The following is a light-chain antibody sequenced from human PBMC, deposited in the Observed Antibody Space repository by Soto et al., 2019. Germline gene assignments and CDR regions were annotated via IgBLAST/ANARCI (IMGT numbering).Light chain of an antibody. CDR2: DVS. CDR1: SSDVGGYNY. V-gene: IGLV2-14*03. CDR3: SSYSSSITLA. Sequence: QSALTQPASVSGSPGQSITISCTGSSSDVGGYNYVSWYQHHPGKAPKLMIHDVSNRPSGVSNRFSGSKSGNTASLTISGLQAEDEADYYCSSYSSSITLAFGGGTQLTVL. J-gene: IGLJ2*01.